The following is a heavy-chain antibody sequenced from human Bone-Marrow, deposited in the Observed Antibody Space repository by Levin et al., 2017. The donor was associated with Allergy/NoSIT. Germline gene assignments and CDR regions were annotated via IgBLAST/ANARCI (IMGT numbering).Heavy chain of an antibody. CDR1: LGSIRSGGYY. D-gene: IGHD4-17*01. J-gene: IGHJ4*01. CDR2: IYHSVTT. Sequence: SPTLSLTCPDSLGSIRSGGYYWNWIRQHPGKGLEWIGYIYHSVTTNYNPSFKSRVTISEDRSKNEVYLKLSSVTVADTAIYYGAREGEYGDSYDWGQGILVTVSS. V-gene: IGHV4-31*03. CDR3: AREGEYGDSYD.